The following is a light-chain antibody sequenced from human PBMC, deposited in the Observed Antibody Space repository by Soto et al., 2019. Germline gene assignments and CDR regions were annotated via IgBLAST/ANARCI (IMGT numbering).Light chain of an antibody. J-gene: IGKJ5*01. CDR2: AIS. V-gene: IGKV1-39*01. CDR3: QQSNRAPLT. Sequence: DIQLTQSPPSLSAFVGDKVTFTCRASQPIGTTLNWFQQRPGRAPRLLIYAISHLADGVPSRFSGGGSGPDFTLTISGLQPEDFATYYCQQSNRAPLTFGQGTRLEMK. CDR1: QPIGTT.